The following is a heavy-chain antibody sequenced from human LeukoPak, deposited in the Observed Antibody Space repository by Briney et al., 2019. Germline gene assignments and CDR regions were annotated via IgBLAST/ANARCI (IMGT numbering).Heavy chain of an antibody. CDR3: ARSRISLGYCSGGSCYQPHYFDY. J-gene: IGHJ4*02. D-gene: IGHD2-15*01. CDR1: GGSISSSSYY. V-gene: IGHV4-39*07. Sequence: PSETLSLTCTVSGGSISSSSYYWGWIRQPPGKGLEWIGSIYYSGSTYYNPSLKSRVTISVDTSKNQFSLKLSSVTAADTAVYYCARSRISLGYCSGGSCYQPHYFDYWGQGTLVTVSS. CDR2: IYYSGST.